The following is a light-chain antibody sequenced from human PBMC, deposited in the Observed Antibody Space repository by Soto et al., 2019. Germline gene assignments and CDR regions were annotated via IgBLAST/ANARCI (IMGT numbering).Light chain of an antibody. V-gene: IGLV1-36*01. Sequence: QSVLTQPPSVSEAPRQRVTISCSGSNSNIGNNEVSWYQQLPGKAPKLLIFYDDLLPSGVSDRFSGSKSGTSASLAISGHQSEDEADYYCAAWDDRLNGYVFGTGTKVTVL. CDR1: NSNIGNNE. J-gene: IGLJ1*01. CDR2: YDD. CDR3: AAWDDRLNGYV.